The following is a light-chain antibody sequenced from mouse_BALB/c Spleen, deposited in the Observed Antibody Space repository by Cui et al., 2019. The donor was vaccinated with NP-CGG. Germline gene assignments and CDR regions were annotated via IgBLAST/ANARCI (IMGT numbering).Light chain of an antibody. Sequence: QAVVPPASALTPSPGETVTLTCRSSTGAGTTSNYANWVQVKPDHLFTGLIGGTHNRAPGVPARFSGSLIGDKAALTITGAQTEDEAIYFCALWYSNHWVFGGGTKLTVL. CDR3: ALWYSNHWV. CDR1: TGAGTTSNY. J-gene: IGLJ1*01. CDR2: GTH. V-gene: IGLV1*01.